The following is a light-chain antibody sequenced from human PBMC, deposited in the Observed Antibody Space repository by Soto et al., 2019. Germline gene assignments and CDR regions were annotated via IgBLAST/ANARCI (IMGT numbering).Light chain of an antibody. J-gene: IGLJ2*01. V-gene: IGLV2-14*01. CDR1: SSDVGGYNY. CDR3: SSYTSSTIVV. CDR2: EVS. Sequence: QSALTQPASVSGSPGQSITISCTGTSSDVGGYNYVSWYQQHPGIAPKLMIYEVSNRPSGVSDRFSGSKSGNTASLTISGLQAEDEADYYCSSYTSSTIVVFGGGTKVPS.